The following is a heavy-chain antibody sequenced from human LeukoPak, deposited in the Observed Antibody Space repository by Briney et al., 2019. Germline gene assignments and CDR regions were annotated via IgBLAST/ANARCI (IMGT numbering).Heavy chain of an antibody. CDR3: ARDSSGYSSGWYYYYYGMDV. J-gene: IGHJ6*02. CDR1: GFTFSDYY. D-gene: IGHD6-19*01. CDR2: ISSSGSTI. V-gene: IGHV3-11*01. Sequence: PGGSLRLSCAASGFTFSDYYMSWIRQAPGKGLEWVSYISSSGSTIYYADSVKGRFTISWDNAKNSLYLQMNSLRAEDTAVYYCARDSSGYSSGWYYYYYGMDVWGQGTTVTVSS.